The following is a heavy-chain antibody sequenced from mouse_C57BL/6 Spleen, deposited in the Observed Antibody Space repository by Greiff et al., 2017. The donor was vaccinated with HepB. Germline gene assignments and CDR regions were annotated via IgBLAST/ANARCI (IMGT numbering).Heavy chain of an antibody. CDR1: GYAFSSSW. Sequence: VQLQQSGPELVKPGASVKIPCKASGYAFSSSWMNWVKQRPGKGLEWIGRIYPGDGDTNYNGKFKGKATLTADKSSSTAYMQLSSLTSEDSAVYFCARENLIYWGQGTTLTVSS. V-gene: IGHV1-82*01. D-gene: IGHD5-1*01. CDR3: ARENLIY. CDR2: IYPGDGDT. J-gene: IGHJ2*01.